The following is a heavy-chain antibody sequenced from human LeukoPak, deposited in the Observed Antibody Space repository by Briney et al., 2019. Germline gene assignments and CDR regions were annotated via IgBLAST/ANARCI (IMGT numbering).Heavy chain of an antibody. Sequence: AGGSLRLSCAAYGFTFSNYDMHWVRQAPGKGLEWVSAISSSSSYIYYADSIKGRFTISRDNAENSLYLQMNSPRAVDTALYFCARGEEKATITALDSWGQGTLVTVSS. CDR3: ARGEEKATITALDS. J-gene: IGHJ4*02. CDR1: GFTFSNYD. CDR2: ISSSSSYI. V-gene: IGHV3-21*01. D-gene: IGHD5-24*01.